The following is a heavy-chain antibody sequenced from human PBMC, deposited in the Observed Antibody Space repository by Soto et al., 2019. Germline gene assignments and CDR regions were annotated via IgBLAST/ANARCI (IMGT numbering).Heavy chain of an antibody. CDR1: GGPFSGYY. V-gene: IGHV4-34*01. CDR2: INHSGST. Sequence: SETLSLTCAVFGGPFSGYYWSWIRQPPGKGLERIGEINHSGSTNYNPSLKSRVTISVDTSKNQFSLKLSSVTAADTAVYYCARVSGIYYYGMDVWGQGTTVT. CDR3: ARVSGIYYYGMDV. J-gene: IGHJ6*02. D-gene: IGHD3-10*01.